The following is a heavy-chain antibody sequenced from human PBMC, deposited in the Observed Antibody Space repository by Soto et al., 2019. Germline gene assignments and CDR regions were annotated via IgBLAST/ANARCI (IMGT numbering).Heavy chain of an antibody. Sequence: GESLKISCKGSGYSFTSYWIGWVRQMPGKGLEWMGIIYPGDSDTRYSPSFQGQVTISADKSISTAYLQWSSLKASDTAMYYCARLNFWRGYPGYMDVWGKGTTVTVSS. V-gene: IGHV5-51*01. CDR1: GYSFTSYW. CDR3: ARLNFWRGYPGYMDV. J-gene: IGHJ6*03. D-gene: IGHD3-3*01. CDR2: IYPGDSDT.